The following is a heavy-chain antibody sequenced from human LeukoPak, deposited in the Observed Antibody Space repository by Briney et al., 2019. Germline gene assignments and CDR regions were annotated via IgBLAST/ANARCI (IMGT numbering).Heavy chain of an antibody. CDR1: GYSFTSYW. J-gene: IGHJ6*02. D-gene: IGHD2-8*01. CDR2: IYPGDSDT. V-gene: IGHV5-51*01. CDR3: ARHGVQPYYYYGMDV. Sequence: GESLKISCKGSGYSFTSYWIGWVRQMPGKGLEWMGIIYPGDSDTRYSPSFQGQVTISADKSISTAYLQWSSLKAPDTAMYYCARHGVQPYYYYGMDVWGQGTTVTVSS.